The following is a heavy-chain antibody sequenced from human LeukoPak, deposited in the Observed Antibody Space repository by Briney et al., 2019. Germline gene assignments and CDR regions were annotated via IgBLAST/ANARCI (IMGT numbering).Heavy chain of an antibody. Sequence: GGSLRLSCAASGFTFSTYSMNWVRQAPGKGLEWVSSISSRSSYIYYADSMKGRFTISRDNSKNTLYLQINSLRAEDTAVYYCAKGEAFDYWGQGTLVTVSS. CDR2: ISSRSSYI. V-gene: IGHV3-21*01. CDR1: GFTFSTYS. CDR3: AKGEAFDY. J-gene: IGHJ4*02.